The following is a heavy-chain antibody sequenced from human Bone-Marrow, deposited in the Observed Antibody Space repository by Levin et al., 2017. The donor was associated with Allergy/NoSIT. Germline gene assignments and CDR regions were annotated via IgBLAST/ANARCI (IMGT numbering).Heavy chain of an antibody. CDR3: ARWSCSSTSCPYPNYYYYDYGMDV. J-gene: IGHJ6*02. CDR1: GVTISSNY. CDR2: IYSGGST. Sequence: GESLKISCAASGVTISSNYMSWGRPAPGKGLEWVSVIYSGGSTYYADSVKGRFTISRDNSKNTLYLQMNSLRAEDTAVYYCARWSCSSTSCPYPNYYYYDYGMDVWGQGTTVTVSS. V-gene: IGHV3-53*01. D-gene: IGHD2-2*01.